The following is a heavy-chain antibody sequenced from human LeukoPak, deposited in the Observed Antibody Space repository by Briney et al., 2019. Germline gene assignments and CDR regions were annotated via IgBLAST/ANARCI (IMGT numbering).Heavy chain of an antibody. J-gene: IGHJ4*02. D-gene: IGHD3-22*01. CDR2: ISSSSSYI. CDR3: ARIGLSNYYDSSGLDY. Sequence: GGSLRLSCAASGFTFSSYSMNWVRQAPGKGLEWVSSISSSSSYIYYADSVKGRFTISRDNAKNSLYLQMNSLRAEDTAVYYCARIGLSNYYDSSGLDYWGLGTLVTVSS. CDR1: GFTFSSYS. V-gene: IGHV3-21*01.